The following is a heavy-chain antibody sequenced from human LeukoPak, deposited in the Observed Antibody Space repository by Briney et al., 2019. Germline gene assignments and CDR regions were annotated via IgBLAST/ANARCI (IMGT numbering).Heavy chain of an antibody. CDR1: GYTFNSYG. D-gene: IGHD6-19*01. CDR3: ARDYRGIAVADYYFDY. J-gene: IGHJ4*02. Sequence: ASVKVSCKASGYTFNSYGISWMRQAPGQGLEWMGWINAYNGNTKYAQKFQGRVTMTTDTSTSTAYMELKSVRSDDTAVYYCARDYRGIAVADYYFDYWGQGTLVTVSS. CDR2: INAYNGNT. V-gene: IGHV1-18*01.